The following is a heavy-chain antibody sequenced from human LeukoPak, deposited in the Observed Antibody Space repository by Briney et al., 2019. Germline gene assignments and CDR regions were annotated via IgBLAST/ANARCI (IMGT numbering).Heavy chain of an antibody. CDR3: AREKLDYYDSSGFDY. V-gene: IGHV1-3*01. CDR1: GYTFTSYA. Sequence: GASVKVSCKASGYTFTSYAMHWVRQAPGQRLEWMGWINAGNGNTKYSQKFQGRVTITRDTSASTAYMELSSLRSEDTAVYYCAREKLDYYDSSGFDYWSQGTLVTVSS. J-gene: IGHJ4*02. CDR2: INAGNGNT. D-gene: IGHD3-22*01.